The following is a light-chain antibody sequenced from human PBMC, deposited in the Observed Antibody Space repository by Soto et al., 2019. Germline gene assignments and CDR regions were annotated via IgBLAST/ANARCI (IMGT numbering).Light chain of an antibody. Sequence: EIVLPPSPGPLSLSPVARATLSCRASQSVYSSYLAWYQQRPGQPPRLLIYGASSRATGVPDRFSGSGSGTDFTLTISRLEPEDFAVYYCHQYGTTPPWTFGQGTKVDIK. CDR3: HQYGTTPPWT. CDR2: GAS. J-gene: IGKJ1*01. CDR1: QSVYSSY. V-gene: IGKV3-20*01.